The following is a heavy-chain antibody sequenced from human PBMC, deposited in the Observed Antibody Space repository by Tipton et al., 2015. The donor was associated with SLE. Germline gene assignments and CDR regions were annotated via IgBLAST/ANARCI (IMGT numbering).Heavy chain of an antibody. CDR1: GFTFSSYA. V-gene: IGHV3-30*02. D-gene: IGHD3-3*01. CDR2: IRFDGSNK. CDR3: AKEFYDFPV. Sequence: SLRLSCAASGFTFSSYAMSWVRQAPGKGLEWVAFIRFDGSNKYYADSVKGRFTISRDNSKNTVYLQMSSLRAEDTAVYYCAKEFYDFPVWGQGTTVTVSS. J-gene: IGHJ6*02.